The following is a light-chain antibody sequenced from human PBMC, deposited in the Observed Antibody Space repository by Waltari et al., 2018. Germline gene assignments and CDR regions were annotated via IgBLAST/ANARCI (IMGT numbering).Light chain of an antibody. CDR1: SSNIGSNT. CDR3: VTWDDSLNGPL. V-gene: IGLV1-44*01. J-gene: IGLJ2*01. Sequence: QSLLTQAPTASGTPGQTVPISCSGSSSNIGSNTVNGYQQLPGTAPKLLLYSNNQPPSGGPARFSVSKSGTSASLALSALQSEDEAADYCVTWDDSLNGPLFGGGTKVTVL. CDR2: SNN.